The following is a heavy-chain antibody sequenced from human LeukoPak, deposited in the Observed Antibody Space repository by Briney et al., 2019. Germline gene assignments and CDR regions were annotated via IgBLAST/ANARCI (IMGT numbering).Heavy chain of an antibody. Sequence: GGSLRLSCAASGFTFSSYEMNWVRQAPGKGLEWVSYISSSGSTIYYADSVKGRFTMSRENAKNSLYLQMNSLRAEDTAVYYCARGLDSSGYYGDYWGQGTLVTVS. J-gene: IGHJ4*02. CDR1: GFTFSSYE. V-gene: IGHV3-48*03. CDR3: ARGLDSSGYYGDY. D-gene: IGHD3-22*01. CDR2: ISSSGSTI.